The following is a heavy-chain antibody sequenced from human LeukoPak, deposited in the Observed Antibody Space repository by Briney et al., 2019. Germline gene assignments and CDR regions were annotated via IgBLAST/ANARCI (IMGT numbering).Heavy chain of an antibody. CDR2: ISGSGGST. CDR3: AKGDVVVVAATPSWFDP. V-gene: IGHV3-23*01. CDR1: GFTFSSYA. D-gene: IGHD2-15*01. J-gene: IGHJ5*02. Sequence: PGGSPRLSCAASGFTFSSYAMSWVRQAPGKGLEWVSAISGSGGSTYYADPVKGRFTISRDNSKNTLYLQMNSLRAEDTAVYYCAKGDVVVVAATPSWFDPWGQGTLVTVSS.